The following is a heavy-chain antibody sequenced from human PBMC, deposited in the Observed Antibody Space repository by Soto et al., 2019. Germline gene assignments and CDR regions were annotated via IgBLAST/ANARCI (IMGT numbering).Heavy chain of an antibody. D-gene: IGHD3-10*01. J-gene: IGHJ6*02. CDR3: ARAYYYGSGTYGMDV. CDR2: ISYDGSNK. V-gene: IGHV3-30-3*01. CDR1: GFTFSSYA. Sequence: QVQLVESGGGVVQPGRSLRLSCAASGFTFSSYAMHWVRQAPGKGLEWVAVISYDGSNKYYADSVKGRFTISRDNSKNTLDLQMNSLRAEDTAVYYCARAYYYGSGTYGMDVWGQGTTVTVSS.